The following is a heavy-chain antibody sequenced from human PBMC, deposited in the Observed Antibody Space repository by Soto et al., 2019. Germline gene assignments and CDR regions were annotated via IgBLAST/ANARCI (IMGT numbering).Heavy chain of an antibody. J-gene: IGHJ4*02. D-gene: IGHD6-13*01. V-gene: IGHV3-23*01. CDR1: GFTFSSYA. CDR2: ISGSGGST. Sequence: EVQLLESGGGLVQPGGSLRLSCAASGFTFSSYAMSWVRQAPGKGLEWVSAISGSGGSTYYADSVQGRFTISRDNSKNTLYLKMNSLRAEDTAVYYCAKRIAAAGHWDYWGQGTLVNVSS. CDR3: AKRIAAAGHWDY.